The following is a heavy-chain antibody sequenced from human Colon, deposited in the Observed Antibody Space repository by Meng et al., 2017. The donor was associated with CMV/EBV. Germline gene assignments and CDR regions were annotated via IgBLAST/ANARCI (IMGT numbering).Heavy chain of an antibody. Sequence: ASGSTFTTFGFPWLHPAPGQGLELMGWPSAYNQNTTYAQKFQGRVTMTTDRSTSTAYMELRSLRSDDTAVYYCARARGDSAVAPQNYWGQGTLVTVSS. CDR3: ARARGDSAVAPQNY. J-gene: IGHJ4*02. CDR1: GSTFTTFG. CDR2: PSAYNQNT. D-gene: IGHD4-23*01. V-gene: IGHV1-18*01.